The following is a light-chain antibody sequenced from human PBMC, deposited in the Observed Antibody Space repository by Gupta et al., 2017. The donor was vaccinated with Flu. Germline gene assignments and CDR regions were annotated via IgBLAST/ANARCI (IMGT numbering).Light chain of an antibody. J-gene: IGLJ2*01. V-gene: IGLV3-21*02. CDR3: QAWDGADDHPEI. Sequence: SYALTHSPSVSVAPGQTARIACGGHNIRPKSVHWYQQKPGQAPVLVVYDDGDRPSGIPERFSGSHSGNTATLTITRAEAGDEADYYCQAWDGADDHPEIFGGGTKLTVL. CDR1: NIRPKS. CDR2: DDG.